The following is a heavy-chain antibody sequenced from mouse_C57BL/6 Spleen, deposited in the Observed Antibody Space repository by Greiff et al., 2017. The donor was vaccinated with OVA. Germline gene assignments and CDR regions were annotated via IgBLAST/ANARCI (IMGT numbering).Heavy chain of an antibody. CDR2: IDPSDSYT. Sequence: QVQLQQPGAELVKPGASVKLSCKASGYTFTSYWMQWVKQRPGQGLEWIGEIDPSDSYTNYNQKFKGKATLTVDTSSSTAYMQLSSLTSEDSAVYYCARGNYLDYWGKGTTLTVSS. D-gene: IGHD1-1*02. CDR3: ARGNYLDY. CDR1: GYTFTSYW. J-gene: IGHJ2*01. V-gene: IGHV1-50*01.